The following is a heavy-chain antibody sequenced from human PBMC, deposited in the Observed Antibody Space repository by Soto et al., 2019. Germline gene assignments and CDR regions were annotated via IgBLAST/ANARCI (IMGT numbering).Heavy chain of an antibody. CDR3: ARGGHVVVVTAALDY. V-gene: IGHV1-46*01. CDR2: VNPSGGHT. D-gene: IGHD2-21*02. CDR1: GDTFSDYY. Sequence: QVQLMQSGAEVKKPGASVQVSCKASGDTFSDYYIHWVRQAPGQGLEWMGTVNPSGGHTTYSQHFLGRVTMTRDTSTNTLHMELTSLTSEDTAVYYCARGGHVVVVTAALDYWGQGTLVTVSS. J-gene: IGHJ4*02.